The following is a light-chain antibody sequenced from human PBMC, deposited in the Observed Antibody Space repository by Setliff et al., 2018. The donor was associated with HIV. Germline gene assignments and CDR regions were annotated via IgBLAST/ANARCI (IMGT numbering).Light chain of an antibody. CDR3: QSYDSSNVV. CDR2: EDS. Sequence: NFMLTQPHSVSEPPGKTVTISCTRSSGTVASDYVQWYQQRPGSPPTILIYEDSQRPSGVPDRFSGSIDKSANSASLTIPGLRTEDEADYYCQSYDSSNVVFGGGTKVTVL. J-gene: IGLJ2*01. V-gene: IGLV6-57*01. CDR1: SGTVASDY.